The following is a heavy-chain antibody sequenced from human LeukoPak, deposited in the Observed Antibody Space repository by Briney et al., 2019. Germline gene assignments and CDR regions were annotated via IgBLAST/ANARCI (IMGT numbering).Heavy chain of an antibody. J-gene: IGHJ5*02. CDR3: AKDRVSSGWYKTNWFDP. V-gene: IGHV3-23*01. D-gene: IGHD6-19*01. CDR1: GFTFSSYA. Sequence: PGGSLRLSCAASGFTFSSYAMSWVRQAPGKGLEWVSAISGSGGSTYYADSVKGRFTISRDNSKNTLYLQVNSLRAEDTAVYYCAKDRVSSGWYKTNWFDPWGQGTLVTVSS. CDR2: ISGSGGST.